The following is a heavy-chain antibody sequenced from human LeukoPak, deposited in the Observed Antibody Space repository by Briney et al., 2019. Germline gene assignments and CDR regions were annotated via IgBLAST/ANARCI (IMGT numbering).Heavy chain of an antibody. V-gene: IGHV4-39*01. CDR2: IYYSGNI. Sequence: SEPLSLTCTLSGGPISSSDYFWRWIRQPPGKGLEWIASIYYSGNIYYHPSLESRVTICVDKYKTQFSLRLRFLTASDTAVYYCARYPAAMVSFDYWGQGTLVSVSS. J-gene: IGHJ4*02. CDR3: ARYPAAMVSFDY. D-gene: IGHD2-2*01. CDR1: GGPISSSDYF.